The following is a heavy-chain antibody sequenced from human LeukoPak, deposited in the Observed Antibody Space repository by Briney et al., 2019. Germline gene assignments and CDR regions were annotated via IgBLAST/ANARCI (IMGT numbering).Heavy chain of an antibody. D-gene: IGHD2-15*01. CDR2: IYYSGST. Sequence: PSETLSLTCTVSGGSISSYYWSWIRQPPGKGLEWIGNIYYSGSTNYNPSLKSRVTISVDTSKTRFSLKLSSVTAADTAMYYCARESPPRIWGQGTLVTVSS. CDR3: ARESPPRI. J-gene: IGHJ4*02. V-gene: IGHV4-59*01. CDR1: GGSISSYY.